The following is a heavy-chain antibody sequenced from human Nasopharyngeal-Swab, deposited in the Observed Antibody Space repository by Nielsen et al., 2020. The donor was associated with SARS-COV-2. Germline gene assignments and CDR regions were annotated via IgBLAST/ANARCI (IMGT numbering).Heavy chain of an antibody. D-gene: IGHD5/OR15-5a*01. J-gene: IGHJ4*02. Sequence: GESLKPSRAASGFPLRNYWLTLVRQAPGKGLEWVANVKQDGTEKYYVDSVKGRFTISRDNAKNSLYLQMNSLRVEDTAVYYCARKSSPFSASVHWGQGSLVTVSS. CDR3: ARKSSPFSASVH. CDR1: GFPLRNYW. V-gene: IGHV3-7*01. CDR2: VKQDGTEK.